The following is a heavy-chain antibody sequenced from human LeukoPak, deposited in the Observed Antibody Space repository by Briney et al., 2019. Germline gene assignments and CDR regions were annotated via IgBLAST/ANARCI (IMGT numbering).Heavy chain of an antibody. J-gene: IGHJ4*02. Sequence: PGESLKISCQGSGYNFPNYRIGWVRQMPGKGLEWVRIIYPGDSDTKYSPSFQGQVTISADKSISTAYLQWSNLKASDTAIYYCARPRGTSYYFDYWGQGTLVTVSS. CDR2: IYPGDSDT. V-gene: IGHV5-51*01. CDR3: ARPRGTSYYFDY. D-gene: IGHD4-23*01. CDR1: GYNFPNYR.